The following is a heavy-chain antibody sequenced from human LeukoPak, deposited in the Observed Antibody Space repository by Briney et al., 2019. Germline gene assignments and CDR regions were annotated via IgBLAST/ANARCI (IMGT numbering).Heavy chain of an antibody. CDR2: IYYSGST. J-gene: IGHJ6*03. D-gene: IGHD3-10*01. Sequence: SETLSLTCTVSGGSISSYYWSWIRQPPGKGLEWIGYIYYSGSTNYNPSLKSRVTISVDTSKNQFSLKLSSVTAADTAVYYCARGELLWFGELCPSMDVWGKGTTVTVSS. CDR1: GGSISSYY. CDR3: ARGELLWFGELCPSMDV. V-gene: IGHV4-59*01.